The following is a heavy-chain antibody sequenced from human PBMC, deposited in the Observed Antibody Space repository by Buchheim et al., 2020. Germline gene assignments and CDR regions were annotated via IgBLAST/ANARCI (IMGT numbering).Heavy chain of an antibody. J-gene: IGHJ5*02. CDR3: ARRGAEILGYCSSTSCLPWFDP. Sequence: QVQLQESGPGLVKPSETLSLTCTVSGGSISSSSYYWGWIRQPPGKGLEWIGSIYYSGSTYYNPSLKSRVTISVDTSKNQFSLKLSSVTAADTAVYYCARRGAEILGYCSSTSCLPWFDPWGQGTL. D-gene: IGHD2-2*01. V-gene: IGHV4-39*01. CDR1: GGSISSSSYY. CDR2: IYYSGST.